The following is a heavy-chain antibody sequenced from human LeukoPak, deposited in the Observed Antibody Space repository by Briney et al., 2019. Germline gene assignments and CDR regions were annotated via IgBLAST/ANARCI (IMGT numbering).Heavy chain of an antibody. CDR1: GFTFSSYG. V-gene: IGHV3-30*03. CDR2: ISYDGSNK. Sequence: GRSLRLSCAASGFTFSSYGMHWVRQAPGKGLEWVAVISYDGSNKFYADSAKGRFTISRDNSKNTLYLQMNSLRAEDTAVYYCARDLGPTYCILDYWGQGTLVTVSS. CDR3: ARDLGPTYCILDY. D-gene: IGHD3-16*01. J-gene: IGHJ4*02.